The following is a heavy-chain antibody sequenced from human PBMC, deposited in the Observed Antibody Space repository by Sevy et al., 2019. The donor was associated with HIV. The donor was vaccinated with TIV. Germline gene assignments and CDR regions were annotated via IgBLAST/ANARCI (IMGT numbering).Heavy chain of an antibody. V-gene: IGHV1-69*13. CDR1: GGTFSSYA. J-gene: IGHJ4*02. CDR3: ARGNDYGDLYFDY. D-gene: IGHD4-17*01. CDR2: IIPIFGTA. Sequence: ASVKVSCKASGGTFSSYAISWVRQAPGQGLEWMGGIIPIFGTANYAQKFQGRVTITADESTSTAYMELSSLGSEDTAVYYCARGNDYGDLYFDYWGQGTLVTVSS.